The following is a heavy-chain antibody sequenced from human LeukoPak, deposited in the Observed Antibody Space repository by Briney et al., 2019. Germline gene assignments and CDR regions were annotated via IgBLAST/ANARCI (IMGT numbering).Heavy chain of an antibody. CDR3: GKTDIYFNPIDY. V-gene: IGHV4-4*02. D-gene: IGHD3-9*01. CDR2: IHRDGRT. J-gene: IGHJ4*02. Sequence: SGTLSLTCAVSGVSISSSEWWIWFRQPPGQGLEWIGEIHRDGRTRYNPSLKSRVTMSMDYSKNQFSLSATSVTAADTAIYYCGKTDIYFNPIDYWGPGSLVTVSS. CDR1: GVSISSSEW.